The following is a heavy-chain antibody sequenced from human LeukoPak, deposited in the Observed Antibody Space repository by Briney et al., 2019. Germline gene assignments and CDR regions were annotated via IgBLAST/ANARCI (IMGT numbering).Heavy chain of an antibody. CDR1: GFTFSSYS. CDR2: ISSSSSYI. Sequence: PGGSLRLSCAASGFTFSSYSMNWVRQAPGKGLEWVSSISSSSSYIYYADSVKGRFTISRDNAKNTLYLQMNSLRAEDTAVYYCAKEQQLVGGLDYWGQGTLVTVSS. V-gene: IGHV3-21*01. J-gene: IGHJ4*02. CDR3: AKEQQLVGGLDY. D-gene: IGHD6-13*01.